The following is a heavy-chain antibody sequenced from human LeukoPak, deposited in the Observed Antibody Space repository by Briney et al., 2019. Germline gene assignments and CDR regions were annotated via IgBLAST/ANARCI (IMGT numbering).Heavy chain of an antibody. V-gene: IGHV4-4*02. J-gene: IGHJ4*02. Sequence: SGTLSLTCAVSGGSILSTNWWSWVRPPPGKGLEWIGQAHRKGATNYNPSAEGRVTMSIGKSKNHLSLEVISVTAADTAMYYCTRESGAFSPFGFWGQGTLVTVSS. CDR3: TRESGAFSPFGF. CDR1: GGSILSTNW. D-gene: IGHD1-26*01. CDR2: AHRKGAT.